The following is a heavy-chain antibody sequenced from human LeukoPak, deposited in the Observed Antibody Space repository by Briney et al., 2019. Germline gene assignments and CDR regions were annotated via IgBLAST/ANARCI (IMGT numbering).Heavy chain of an antibody. V-gene: IGHV3-23*01. J-gene: IGHJ3*02. CDR2: ISGSGGST. CDR1: GFTFSSYA. D-gene: IGHD3-10*01. Sequence: AGGSLRLSCAASGFTFSSYAMSWVRQAPGKGLEWVSSISGSGGSTYYADSVKGRFTISRDNSKNTLYLQMNSLRAEDTAVYYCAKDRGVTSQDDAFDIWGQGTMVTVSS. CDR3: AKDRGVTSQDDAFDI.